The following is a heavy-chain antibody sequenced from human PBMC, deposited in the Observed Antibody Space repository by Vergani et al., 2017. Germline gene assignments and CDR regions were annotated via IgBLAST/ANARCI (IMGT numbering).Heavy chain of an antibody. V-gene: IGHV4-39*01. J-gene: IGHJ4*02. CDR2: IYYSGST. CDR3: ASGAYYLDY. CDR1: GGSISSSSYY. Sequence: QLQLQESGPGLVKPSETLSLTCNVSGGSISSSSYYWGWIRQPPGKGLEWIGNIYYSGSTYYNPSLKSRVTISVDTSKNQFSLKLSSVTAADRAVYYCASGAYYLDYWGQGTLVTVSS.